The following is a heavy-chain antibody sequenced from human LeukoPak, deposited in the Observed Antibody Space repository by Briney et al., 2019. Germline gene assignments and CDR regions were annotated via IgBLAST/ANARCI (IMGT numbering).Heavy chain of an antibody. D-gene: IGHD7-27*01. J-gene: IGHJ4*02. V-gene: IGHV1-8*01. CDR1: GYTFTSYD. Sequence: ASVKVSCKASGYTFTSYDINWVRHATGQGLEWMGWMSPNSGDTGYAQKFQGRVTMTRDTSISKAFMELTSLRSEDTAVYYCARGPPNWGFDFWGQGALVTVSS. CDR3: ARGPPNWGFDF. CDR2: MSPNSGDT.